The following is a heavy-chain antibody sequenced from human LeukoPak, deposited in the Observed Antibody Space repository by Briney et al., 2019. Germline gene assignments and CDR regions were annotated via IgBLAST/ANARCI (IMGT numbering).Heavy chain of an antibody. CDR1: GFTFSSYV. Sequence: GGSLRLSCAASGFTFSSYVMSWVRQAPGKGLEWVSVIYSGGSTYYADSVKGRFTISRDNSKNTLYLQMNSLRAEDTAVYYCAKADLEWTPSPYYFDYWGQGTLVTVSS. J-gene: IGHJ4*02. V-gene: IGHV3-66*01. D-gene: IGHD3-3*01. CDR3: AKADLEWTPSPYYFDY. CDR2: IYSGGST.